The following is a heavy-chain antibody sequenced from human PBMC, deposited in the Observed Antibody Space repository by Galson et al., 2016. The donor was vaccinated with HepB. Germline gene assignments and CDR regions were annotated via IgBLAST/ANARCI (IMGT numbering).Heavy chain of an antibody. CDR2: IYPGDSDT. J-gene: IGHJ4*02. CDR3: ARLPRGVVVVASYFDY. D-gene: IGHD2-15*01. V-gene: IGHV5-51*01. Sequence: QSGAEVKKPGESLKISCKDSGYSFTGYWIGWVRQMPGKGLEWMGIIYPGDSDTRYSPSFQGQVTISADKSISTAYLQWSSLKASDTAMYYCARLPRGVVVVASYFDYWGQGTLVTVSS. CDR1: GYSFTGYW.